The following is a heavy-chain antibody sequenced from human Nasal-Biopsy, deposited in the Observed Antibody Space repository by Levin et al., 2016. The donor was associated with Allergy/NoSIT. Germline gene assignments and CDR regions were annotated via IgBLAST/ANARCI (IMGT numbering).Heavy chain of an antibody. CDR2: INPSSGGT. V-gene: IGHV1-2*02. Sequence: ASVKVSCKASGYVFTGYYLHWVRQAPGQGLEWVGWINPSSGGTNHPQKFQGRVALTRDTSVNTVYMEVRRLNSDDTAVYYCARGGIVTRPDHYYYYMDVWGEGTSVTVSS. D-gene: IGHD6-6*01. J-gene: IGHJ6*03. CDR3: ARGGIVTRPDHYYYYMDV. CDR1: GYVFTGYY.